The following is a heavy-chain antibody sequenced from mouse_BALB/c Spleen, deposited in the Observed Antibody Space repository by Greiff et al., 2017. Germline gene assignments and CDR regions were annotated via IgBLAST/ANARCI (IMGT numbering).Heavy chain of an antibody. CDR2: ISSGGGST. CDR3: ARHDGFFYYCDY. CDR1: GFAFSSYD. J-gene: IGHJ2*01. D-gene: IGHD2-3*01. V-gene: IGHV5-12-1*01. Sequence: EVKLMESGGGLVKPGGSLKLSCAASGFAFSSYDMSWVRQTPEKRLEWVAYISSGGGSTYYPDTVKGRFTISRDNAKNTLYLQMSSLKSEDTAMYYCARHDGFFYYCDYWGQGTTLTVSS.